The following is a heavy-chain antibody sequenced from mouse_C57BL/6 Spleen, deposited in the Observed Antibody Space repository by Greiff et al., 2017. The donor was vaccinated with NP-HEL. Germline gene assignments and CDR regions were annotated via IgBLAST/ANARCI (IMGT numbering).Heavy chain of an antibody. CDR2: ISSGGSYT. D-gene: IGHD1-1*01. J-gene: IGHJ4*01. V-gene: IGHV5-6*02. CDR1: GFTFSSYG. Sequence: EVKVVESGGDLVKPGGSLKLSCAASGFTFSSYGMSWVRQTPDKRLEWVATISSGGSYTYYPDSVKGRFTISRDNAKNTLYLQMSSLKSEDTAMYYCARRGITTVVAFYAMDYWGQGTSVTVSS. CDR3: ARRGITTVVAFYAMDY.